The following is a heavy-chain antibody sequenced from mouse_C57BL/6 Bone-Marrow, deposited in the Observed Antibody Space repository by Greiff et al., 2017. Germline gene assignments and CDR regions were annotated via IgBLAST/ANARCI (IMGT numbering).Heavy chain of an antibody. CDR2: IYPGDGDT. V-gene: IGHV1-82*01. J-gene: IGHJ1*03. Sequence: QVQLQQSGPELVKPGASVKISCKASGYAFSSSWMNWVKQRPGKGLEWIGRIYPGDGDTNYNGKFKGKATLTADKSSSTAYMQLSSLTSEDSAVYFCARGLLYWYFDAWGTGTTVTVSS. CDR1: GYAFSSSW. CDR3: ARGLLYWYFDA.